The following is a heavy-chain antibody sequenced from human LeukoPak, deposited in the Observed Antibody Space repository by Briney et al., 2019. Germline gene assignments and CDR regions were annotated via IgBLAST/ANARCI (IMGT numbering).Heavy chain of an antibody. D-gene: IGHD1-26*01. CDR1: GFTFSNYA. V-gene: IGHV3-23*01. CDR2: ISGSGGST. CDR3: ASPLYSGSYLGSF. J-gene: IGHJ4*02. Sequence: GGSLRLSCAASGFTFSNYAMNWVRQAPGKGLEWASAISGSGGSTYYADSVKGRFTISRDNSKNTLFLLMNSLRADDTAVYYCASPLYSGSYLGSFWGQGTLVTVSS.